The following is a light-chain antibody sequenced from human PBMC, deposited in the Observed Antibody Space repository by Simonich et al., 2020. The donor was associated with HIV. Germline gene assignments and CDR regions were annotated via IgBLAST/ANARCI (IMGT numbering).Light chain of an antibody. CDR2: DVS. CDR3: SSYTSSSTYV. Sequence: QSALTQPASVSGSPGQSITISCTGASSDVGGYNYVSWYQQYPGKAPKLMIYDVSQRPSGVSHRFSGSKSGKTASLTISGLQAEDETDYYCSSYTSSSTYVFGTGTKVTVL. V-gene: IGLV2-14*01. CDR1: SSDVGGYNY. J-gene: IGLJ1*01.